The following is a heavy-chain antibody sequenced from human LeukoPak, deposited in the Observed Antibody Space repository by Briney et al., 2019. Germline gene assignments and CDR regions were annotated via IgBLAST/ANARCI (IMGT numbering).Heavy chain of an antibody. J-gene: IGHJ4*02. Sequence: GGSLRLSCAASGFTVKTYYMSWVRQAPGKGLEWVGRIKSKSDGGTIDYAAPVKGRFTISRDDSRNTLYLQMNSLKTEDTAVYYCTTRRQDGWWGQGTLVTVS. V-gene: IGHV3-15*01. CDR3: TTRRQDGW. CDR2: IKSKSDGGTI. D-gene: IGHD2-15*01. CDR1: GFTVKTYY.